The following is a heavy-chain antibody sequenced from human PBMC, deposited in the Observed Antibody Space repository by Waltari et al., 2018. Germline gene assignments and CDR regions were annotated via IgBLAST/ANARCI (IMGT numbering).Heavy chain of an antibody. CDR3: ATGGWGFYLDN. D-gene: IGHD7-27*01. J-gene: IGHJ4*02. Sequence: EVQLVESGGGLVKPGGSLRLSCAASGFTFSRYSMNWVRQAPGKGLEWISSISSTGTYTHYADSVKGRFTISRDNAKNSLYLQMNSLRADDTGVYWCATGGWGFYLDNWGQGTLVTFSS. CDR2: ISSTGTYT. CDR1: GFTFSRYS. V-gene: IGHV3-21*01.